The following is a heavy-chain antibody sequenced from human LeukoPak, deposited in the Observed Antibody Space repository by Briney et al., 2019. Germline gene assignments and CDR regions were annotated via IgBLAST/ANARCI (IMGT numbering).Heavy chain of an antibody. CDR2: IYYTGST. J-gene: IGHJ4*02. D-gene: IGHD3/OR15-3a*01. CDR3: ARYEEFSTGDTASSPRHYFDH. V-gene: IGHV4-59*01. Sequence: PSETQSLTCTVSGGSINSYYWSWIRQPPGKGLECIGHIYYTGSTYYKPSLESRVTISVDTAKNQISLKLRSVTAADTAVYYCARYEEFSTGDTASSPRHYFDHWGQGTLVTVSS. CDR1: GGSINSYY.